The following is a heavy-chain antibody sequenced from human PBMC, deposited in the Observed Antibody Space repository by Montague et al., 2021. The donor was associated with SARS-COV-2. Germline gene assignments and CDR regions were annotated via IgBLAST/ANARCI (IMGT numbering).Heavy chain of an antibody. CDR3: ARGSSVRGVMLKY. CDR1: GGSFSNYY. CDR2: INHSGKT. D-gene: IGHD3-10*01. V-gene: IGHV4-34*01. Sequence: SETLSLTCAVSGGSFSNYYCSWIRQPPGKGLEWIREINHSGKTYYNPSLKSRVTISVDTTKTQLSLQVTSVTAADTAVYYCARGSSVRGVMLKYWGQGNLVTVSS. J-gene: IGHJ4*02.